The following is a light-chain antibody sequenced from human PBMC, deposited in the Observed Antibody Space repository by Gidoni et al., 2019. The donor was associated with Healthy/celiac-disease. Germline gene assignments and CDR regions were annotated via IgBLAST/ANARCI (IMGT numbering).Light chain of an antibody. V-gene: IGLV2-14*03. CDR3: SSYTSSSPVV. Sequence: QSALTQPASVSGSPGQSITISCTGTSSEVGGYNYVSWYQQHPGKAPKLMIYDVSNRPSGVSNRFSGSKSGNTDSLTISGLQAEDEADYYCSSYTSSSPVVFGGGTKLTVL. J-gene: IGLJ2*01. CDR2: DVS. CDR1: SSEVGGYNY.